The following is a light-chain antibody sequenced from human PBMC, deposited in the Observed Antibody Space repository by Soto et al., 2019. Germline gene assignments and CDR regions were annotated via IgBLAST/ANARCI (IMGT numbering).Light chain of an antibody. CDR3: QQYNNWPIT. J-gene: IGKJ5*01. CDR1: QSARIS. V-gene: IGKV3-15*01. CDR2: GAS. Sequence: EIVMTQSPATLSVSPGARATLSCRASQSARISLGWYQQKPGQAPRILIYGASTRATGIPARFSGSGSGTELTLTISSLQSEDVAVYYCQQYNNWPITLGQGTRLEIK.